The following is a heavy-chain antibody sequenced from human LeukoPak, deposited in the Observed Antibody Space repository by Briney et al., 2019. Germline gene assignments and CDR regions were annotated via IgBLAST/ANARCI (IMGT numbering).Heavy chain of an antibody. V-gene: IGHV3-21*01. J-gene: IGHJ4*02. CDR1: GFTFSSYS. Sequence: GGSLRLSCAASGFTFSSYSMNWVRQAPGKGLEWVSSISSSSSYIYYADSVKGRFTISRDNAKNSLYLQMNSLRAEDTAVYYCARDGTMIVVALDYWGRGTLVTVSS. CDR3: ARDGTMIVVALDY. CDR2: ISSSSSYI. D-gene: IGHD3-22*01.